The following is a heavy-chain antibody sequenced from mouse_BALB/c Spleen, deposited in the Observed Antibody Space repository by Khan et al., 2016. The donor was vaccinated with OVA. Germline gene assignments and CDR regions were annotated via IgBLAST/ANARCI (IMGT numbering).Heavy chain of an antibody. CDR3: ARLGDYGYFNV. Sequence: EVQLVESGGGLVQPGGSLKLSCAASGFDFSRYWMSWVRQAPGKGLEWIGDINPDSSPIHYTPSLKDNFIISSDNAKNTLYLQMSKVRSEDTAVYYCARLGDYGYFNVWGAGTTVTVSS. V-gene: IGHV4-1*02. CDR2: INPDSSPI. J-gene: IGHJ1*01. D-gene: IGHD2-13*01. CDR1: GFDFSRYW.